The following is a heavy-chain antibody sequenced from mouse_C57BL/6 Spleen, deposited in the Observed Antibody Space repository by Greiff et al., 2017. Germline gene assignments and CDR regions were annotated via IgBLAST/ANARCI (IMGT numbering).Heavy chain of an antibody. CDR3: ARADSSGYVY. J-gene: IGHJ3*01. D-gene: IGHD3-2*02. CDR1: GFTFSDYY. Sequence: VQLKESEGGLVQPGSSMKLSCTASGFTFSDYYMAWVRQVPEKGLEWVANINYDGSSTYYLDSLKSRFIISRDNAKNILYLQMSSLKSEDTATYYCARADSSGYVYWGQGTLVTVSA. V-gene: IGHV5-16*01. CDR2: INYDGSST.